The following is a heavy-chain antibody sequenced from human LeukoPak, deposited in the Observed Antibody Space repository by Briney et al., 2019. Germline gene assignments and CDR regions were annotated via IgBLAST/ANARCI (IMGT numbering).Heavy chain of an antibody. Sequence: GASVKVSCKASGYTFTGYYMHCVRQAPGQRLEWMGRINPNSGGTNYAQKFQGRVTMTRDTSISTAYMELSRLRSDDTAVYYCARGSYYYGSGTTWDVWGKGTTVTVSS. CDR2: INPNSGGT. V-gene: IGHV1-2*06. D-gene: IGHD3-10*01. J-gene: IGHJ6*04. CDR1: GYTFTGYY. CDR3: ARGSYYYGSGTTWDV.